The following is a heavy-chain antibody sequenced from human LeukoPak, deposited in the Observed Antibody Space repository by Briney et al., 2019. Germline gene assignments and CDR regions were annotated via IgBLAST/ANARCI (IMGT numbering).Heavy chain of an antibody. CDR2: ITSSGTTI. CDR1: GFTFSDYY. J-gene: IGHJ3*02. Sequence: PGGSLRLSCAASGFTFSDYYMGWIRQAPGKGLECVSYITSSGTTIYYADSVKGRFTISRDNAKNSLNLHMNSLRVEDTAVYYCARGSDYYDSSVNAFDIWGQGTMVTVSS. CDR3: ARGSDYYDSSVNAFDI. V-gene: IGHV3-11*04. D-gene: IGHD3-22*01.